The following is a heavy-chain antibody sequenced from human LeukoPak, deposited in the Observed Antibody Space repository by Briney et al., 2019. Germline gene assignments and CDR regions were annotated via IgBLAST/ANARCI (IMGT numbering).Heavy chain of an antibody. J-gene: IGHJ5*02. CDR1: GGTFSSYA. D-gene: IGHD2-2*01. V-gene: IGHV1-69*01. Sequence: GSSVKVSCKASGGTFSSYAISWVRQAPGQGLEWMGGIIPIFGTANYAQKFQGRVTITADESTSTAYMELSSLRSEDTAVYYRARGVLYCSSTSCYRWFDPWGQGTLVTVSS. CDR2: IIPIFGTA. CDR3: ARGVLYCSSTSCYRWFDP.